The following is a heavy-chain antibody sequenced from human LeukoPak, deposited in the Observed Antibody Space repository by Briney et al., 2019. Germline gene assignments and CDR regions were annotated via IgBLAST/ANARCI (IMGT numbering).Heavy chain of an antibody. CDR3: ARGGSYLSAFDI. CDR1: GFTFSSYA. Sequence: GGSLRLSCAASGFTFSSYAMSWVRQAPGKGLEWVSAISGSGGSTYSADSVKGRFTISRDNSKNTLYLQMNSLRGEDTAVYYCARGGSYLSAFDIWGQGTMVTVSS. J-gene: IGHJ3*02. V-gene: IGHV3-23*01. CDR2: ISGSGGST. D-gene: IGHD1-26*01.